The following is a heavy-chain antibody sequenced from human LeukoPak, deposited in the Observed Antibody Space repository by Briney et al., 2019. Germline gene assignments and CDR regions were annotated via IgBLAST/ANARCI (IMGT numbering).Heavy chain of an antibody. CDR1: GYTFTSYD. Sequence: ASVKVSCKASGYTFTSYDINWVRQAPGQGLEWMGRINPNSGGTNYAQKFQGRVTMTRDTSISTAYMELSRLRSDDTAVYYCARMWEYCSSTSCSFDYWGQGTLVTVSS. CDR3: ARMWEYCSSTSCSFDY. J-gene: IGHJ4*02. D-gene: IGHD2-2*01. CDR2: INPNSGGT. V-gene: IGHV1-2*06.